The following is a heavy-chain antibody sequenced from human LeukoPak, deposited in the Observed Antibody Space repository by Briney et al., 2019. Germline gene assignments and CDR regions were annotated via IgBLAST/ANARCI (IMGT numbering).Heavy chain of an antibody. CDR1: GYSISSGYY. Sequence: PSETLSLTCAVSGYSISSGYYWGWIRQPPGQGLEWIGSIYHSGSTYYNPSLKSRVTISVDTSKNQFSLKLSSVTAADTAVYYCARDARVDYYGSGSYYTNWFDPWGQGTLVTVSS. V-gene: IGHV4-38-2*02. D-gene: IGHD3-10*01. J-gene: IGHJ5*02. CDR3: ARDARVDYYGSGSYYTNWFDP. CDR2: IYHSGST.